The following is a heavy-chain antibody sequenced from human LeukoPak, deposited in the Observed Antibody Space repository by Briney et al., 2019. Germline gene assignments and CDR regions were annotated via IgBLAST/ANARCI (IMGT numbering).Heavy chain of an antibody. CDR3: ATNQWLTPPPDS. J-gene: IGHJ4*02. V-gene: IGHV3-74*01. D-gene: IGHD6-19*01. CDR1: VYPLSQYW. Sequence: GGSLTLFCAASVYPLSQYWALWPRQARGRGLESVSRINTYGTVTTYGDFVKGRFTVSRDNADNTMFLQMNSVRDEDTAVYYCATNQWLTPPPDSWGQGTPVAVSS. CDR2: INTYGTVT.